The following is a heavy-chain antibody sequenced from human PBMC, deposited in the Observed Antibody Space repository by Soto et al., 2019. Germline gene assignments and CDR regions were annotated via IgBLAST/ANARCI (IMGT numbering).Heavy chain of an antibody. V-gene: IGHV1-69*01. CDR1: GVTFSSET. D-gene: IGHD3-10*01. CDR3: ATEVSYNIASPLDS. Sequence: QVQLVQSGAEVKKPGSSVKVSCKDSGVTFSSETISWVRQDPGQGLEWVGGSIPLFGTANYAQKFQGRVTINADDSTSKHYTELSSKRSDDTDVYYCATEVSYNIASPLDSWGQGTLVTVSS. CDR2: SIPLFGTA. J-gene: IGHJ4*02.